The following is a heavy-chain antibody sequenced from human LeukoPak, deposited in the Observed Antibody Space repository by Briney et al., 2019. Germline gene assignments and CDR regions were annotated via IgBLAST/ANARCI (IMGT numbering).Heavy chain of an antibody. Sequence: ASVKVSCKASGYTFSDYGITWVRQAPGQGLEWMGWISPYNGNTNSAEKFQGRVSMTTDTSTKTAYMELRSLRSDDTAVYFRARGRYYGSGSYYISWGQGTLVTVSS. J-gene: IGHJ4*02. CDR3: ARGRYYGSGSYYIS. CDR2: ISPYNGNT. V-gene: IGHV1-18*04. D-gene: IGHD3-10*01. CDR1: GYTFSDYG.